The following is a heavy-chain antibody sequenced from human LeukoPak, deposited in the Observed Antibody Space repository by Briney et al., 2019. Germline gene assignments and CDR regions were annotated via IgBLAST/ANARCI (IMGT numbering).Heavy chain of an antibody. D-gene: IGHD1-26*01. V-gene: IGHV4-34*01. CDR3: ARGGDSGSYFAI. CDR1: GGSFSGYY. CDR2: INHSGST. J-gene: IGHJ3*02. Sequence: SETLSLTCAVYGGSFSGYYWSWIRQPPGKGLEWIGEINHSGSTNYNPSLKSRVTISVDTSKNQFSLKLGSVTAADTAVYYCARGGDSGSYFAIWGQGTMVTVSS.